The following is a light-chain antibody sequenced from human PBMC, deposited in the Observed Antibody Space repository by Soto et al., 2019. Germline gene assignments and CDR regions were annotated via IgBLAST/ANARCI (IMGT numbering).Light chain of an antibody. J-gene: IGKJ1*01. CDR2: DAS. CDR3: QQYNNYPRT. V-gene: IGKV1-5*01. CDR1: ESIRTW. Sequence: DIQMTQSPSTLSASIGDRVTITCRASESIRTWLAWYQHKPGKAPKFLIYDASSLESGVPSRFSGSGSGTEFTLTFSNLQPDDFATYFCQQYNNYPRTFGQGTKVEIK.